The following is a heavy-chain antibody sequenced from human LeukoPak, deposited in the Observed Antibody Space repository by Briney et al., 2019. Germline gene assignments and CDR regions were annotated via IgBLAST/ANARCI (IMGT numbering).Heavy chain of an antibody. CDR1: GFTFSSYW. J-gene: IGHJ6*04. D-gene: IGHD3-10*02. CDR3: AELGITMIGGV. Sequence: GGSLRLSCAASGFTFSSYWMSWVRQAPGKGLEWVANIKQDRSEKYYVDSAKGRFTISRDNAKNSLYLQMNSLRAEDTAVYYRAELGITMIGGVWGKGTTVTISS. CDR2: IKQDRSEK. V-gene: IGHV3-7*01.